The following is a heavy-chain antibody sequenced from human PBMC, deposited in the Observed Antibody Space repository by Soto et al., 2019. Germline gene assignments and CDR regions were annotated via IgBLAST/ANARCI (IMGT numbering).Heavy chain of an antibody. V-gene: IGHV1-69*01. J-gene: IGHJ4*02. CDR1: GGTFSSYA. CDR3: AKLIAAAGTDSMGARSSGFDY. Sequence: QVQLVQSGAEVKNPGSSVKVSCKASGGTFSSYAISWVRQAPGQGLEWMGGIIPIFGTANYAQKFQGRVTMTADESTSTAYMELSSLRSEDTAVYYCAKLIAAAGTDSMGARSSGFDYWGQGTLVTVSS. CDR2: IIPIFGTA. D-gene: IGHD6-13*01.